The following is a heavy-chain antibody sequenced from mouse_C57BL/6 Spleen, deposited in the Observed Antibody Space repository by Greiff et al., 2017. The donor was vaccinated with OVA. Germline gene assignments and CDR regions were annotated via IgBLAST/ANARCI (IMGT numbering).Heavy chain of an antibody. CDR3: ASSSSHWYFDV. V-gene: IGHV1-80*01. Sequence: QVQLQQSGAELVKPGASVQISCKASGYAFSSYWMNWVKQRPGKGLEWIGQIYPGDGDTNYNGKLKGKATLTADTSSCTAYMQLSSLTSESSAVYCCASSSSHWYFDVWGTGTTVTVSS. J-gene: IGHJ1*03. D-gene: IGHD1-1*01. CDR2: IYPGDGDT. CDR1: GYAFSSYW.